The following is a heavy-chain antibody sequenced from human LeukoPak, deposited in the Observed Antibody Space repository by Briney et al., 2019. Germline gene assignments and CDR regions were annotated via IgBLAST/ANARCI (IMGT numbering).Heavy chain of an antibody. Sequence: ASVKVSCKASGYTFTSYGISWVRQAPGQGLEWMGWISAYNGNTDYAQKLQSRVTMTTDTSTSTAYMELRSLRSDDTAIYYCATRDDYGANSDAFDIWGQGTMVTVSS. CDR2: ISAYNGNT. CDR3: ATRDDYGANSDAFDI. J-gene: IGHJ3*02. CDR1: GYTFTSYG. V-gene: IGHV1-18*01. D-gene: IGHD4-23*01.